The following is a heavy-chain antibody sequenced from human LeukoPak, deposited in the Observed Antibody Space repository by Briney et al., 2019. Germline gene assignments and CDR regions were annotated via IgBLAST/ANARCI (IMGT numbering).Heavy chain of an antibody. CDR3: ARACESRDVVPAAADY. J-gene: IGHJ4*02. D-gene: IGHD2-2*01. CDR1: GFTFSSYG. V-gene: IGHV3-33*01. Sequence: GRSLRLSCAASGFTFSSYGMRWVRQAPGKGLEWVAVIWYDGSNKYYADSMKGRFTISRDNSKNTLYLQMNSLRAEDTAVYYCARACESRDVVPAAADYWGLGTMVTVSS. CDR2: IWYDGSNK.